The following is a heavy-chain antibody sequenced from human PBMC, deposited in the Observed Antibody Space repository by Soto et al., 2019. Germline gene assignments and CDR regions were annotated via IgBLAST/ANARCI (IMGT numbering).Heavy chain of an antibody. CDR2: IIPIFGTA. CDR3: AGHYYDSSGYIY. J-gene: IGHJ4*02. D-gene: IGHD3-22*01. CDR1: GGTFSSYA. V-gene: IGHV1-69*13. Sequence: SVKVSCKASGGTFSSYAISWVRQAPGQGLEWMGGIIPIFGTANYAQKFQGRVTITADESTSTAYMELSSLRSEDTAVYYCAGHYYDSSGYIYWGQGTLVTVSS.